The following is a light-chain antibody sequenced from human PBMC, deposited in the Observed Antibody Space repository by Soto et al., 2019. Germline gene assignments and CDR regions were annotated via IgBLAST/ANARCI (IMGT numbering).Light chain of an antibody. J-gene: IGLJ2*01. V-gene: IGLV2-8*01. Sequence: QSALTQPPSASGSPGQSVTISCTGTSSDVGGYNFVSWYQHHPGKVPKLMIYEVTKRPSGVPDRFSGSKSGNTASLTVSGLQAEDEAECYCSSYTSNYIVVLGGGTKLTVL. CDR1: SSDVGGYNF. CDR2: EVT. CDR3: SSYTSNYIVV.